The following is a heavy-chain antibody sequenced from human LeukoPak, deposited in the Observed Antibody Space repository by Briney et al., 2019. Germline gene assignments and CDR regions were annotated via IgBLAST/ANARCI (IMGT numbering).Heavy chain of an antibody. D-gene: IGHD6-13*01. CDR2: ISGSGGST. CDR3: AKDEEQQLSADAFDI. V-gene: IGHV3-23*01. CDR1: GFTFSSYA. J-gene: IGHJ3*02. Sequence: GGSLRLSCAASGFTFSSYAMSWVRQAPGKGLEWVSAISGSGGSTYYADSVKGRFTIYRDNAKNSLYMQMNSLRAEDTAVYYCAKDEEQQLSADAFDIWGQGTMVTVSS.